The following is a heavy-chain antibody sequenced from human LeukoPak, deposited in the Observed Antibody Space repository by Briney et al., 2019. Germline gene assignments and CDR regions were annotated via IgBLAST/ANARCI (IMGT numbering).Heavy chain of an antibody. CDR2: INHSGST. V-gene: IGHV4-34*01. J-gene: IGHJ4*02. Sequence: KTSETLSLTCAVYGGSFSGYCWSWIRQPPGKGLEWIGEINHSGSTNYNPSLKSRVTISVDTSKNQFSLKLSSVTAADTAVYYCARGRSAGGVGQLHSPAATVFDYWGQGTLVTVSS. D-gene: IGHD2-2*01. CDR3: ARGRSAGGVGQLHSPAATVFDY. CDR1: GGSFSGYC.